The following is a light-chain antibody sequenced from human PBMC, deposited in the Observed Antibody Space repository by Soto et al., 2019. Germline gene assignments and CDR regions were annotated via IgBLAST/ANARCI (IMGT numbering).Light chain of an antibody. V-gene: IGKV3-20*01. Sequence: EIVFTQSPGTLSLSPGERATLSCRASQSVSSYLAWYQQKPGQAPRLLIYDASNRATGIPDRFSGGGSGTDFTLTISRLEPADFAVYYCQQYGRSPLTFGGGTKVDIK. CDR1: QSVSSY. J-gene: IGKJ4*01. CDR3: QQYGRSPLT. CDR2: DAS.